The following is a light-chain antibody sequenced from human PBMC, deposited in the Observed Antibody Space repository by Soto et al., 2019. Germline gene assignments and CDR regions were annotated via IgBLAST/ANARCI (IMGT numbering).Light chain of an antibody. Sequence: DIHMTQSPSSLSASVGDRVTITCRASQSSSSFLNWYQQRPGKAPNLLIYAASTLRYGVPSRFRGSESGTEFTLTISSLQPEDFATYFCQQSYTTPWTFGQGTKVEIK. J-gene: IGKJ1*01. CDR1: QSSSSF. V-gene: IGKV1-39*01. CDR3: QQSYTTPWT. CDR2: AAS.